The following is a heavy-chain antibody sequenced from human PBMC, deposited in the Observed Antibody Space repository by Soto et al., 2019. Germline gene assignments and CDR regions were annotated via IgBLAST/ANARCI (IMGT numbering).Heavy chain of an antibody. CDR3: ARIPGWYGDHNWFDP. CDR2: ISAYNGNT. J-gene: IGHJ5*02. Sequence: ASVKVSCKASGYTFTSYGISWVRQAPGQGLEWMGWISAYNGNTNYAQKFQGRVTITADESTSTAYMELSSLRSEDTAVYYCARIPGWYGDHNWFDPWGQGTLVTVSS. V-gene: IGHV1-18*01. D-gene: IGHD4-17*01. CDR1: GYTFTSYG.